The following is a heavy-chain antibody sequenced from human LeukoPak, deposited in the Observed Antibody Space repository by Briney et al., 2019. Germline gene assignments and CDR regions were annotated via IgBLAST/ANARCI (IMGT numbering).Heavy chain of an antibody. CDR2: INHSGST. J-gene: IGHJ4*02. Sequence: SETLSLTCAVYGGSFSGYYWSWIRQPPGKGLEWIGEINHSGSTNYNPSLKSRVTISVDTSKNQFSLKLSSVTAADTAVYYCARLMDEYGDYEYWGQGTLVTVSS. CDR1: GGSFSGYY. CDR3: ARLMDEYGDYEY. V-gene: IGHV4-34*01. D-gene: IGHD4-17*01.